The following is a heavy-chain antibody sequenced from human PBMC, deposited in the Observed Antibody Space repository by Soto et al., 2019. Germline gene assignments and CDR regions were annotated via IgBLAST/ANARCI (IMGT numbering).Heavy chain of an antibody. D-gene: IGHD3-10*01. CDR2: MNPNSGDT. CDR1: GYTFSTYD. Sequence: QVQLVQSGAEVKKPGASVKVSCKTSGYTFSTYDINWVRQAPGQGLEWMGWMNPNSGDTGYAQKFLGRITMNRDSSIRTVYMELSSLSSEDTAVYYCARVNYYGSGSYQDFFYFYALDVWGQGTTVTVSS. CDR3: ARVNYYGSGSYQDFFYFYALDV. V-gene: IGHV1-8*01. J-gene: IGHJ6*02.